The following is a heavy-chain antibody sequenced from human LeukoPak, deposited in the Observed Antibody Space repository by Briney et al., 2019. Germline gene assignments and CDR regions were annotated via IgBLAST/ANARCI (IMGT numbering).Heavy chain of an antibody. Sequence: SETLSLTCAVYGGSFSGYYWSWIRQPPGKGLEWIGEINHRGSTNYNPSLKSRVTISVDTSKNQFSLKLSSVTAADTAVYYCARGLITMVRGVKRGWFDPWGQGTLVTVSS. CDR2: INHRGST. CDR3: ARGLITMVRGVKRGWFDP. D-gene: IGHD3-10*01. J-gene: IGHJ5*02. CDR1: GGSFSGYY. V-gene: IGHV4-34*01.